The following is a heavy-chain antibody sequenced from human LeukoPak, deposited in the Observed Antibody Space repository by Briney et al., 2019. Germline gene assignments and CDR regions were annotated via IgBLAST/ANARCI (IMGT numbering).Heavy chain of an antibody. CDR2: IRYDGTNQ. J-gene: IGHJ6*03. CDR1: GFTFSGYG. V-gene: IGHV3-30*02. D-gene: IGHD3-10*01. CDR3: AKEGRSYSAGPYYYNYMDV. Sequence: PGGSLRLSCAASGFTFSGYGMHWVRQPPSEGLEWVAFIRYDGTNQYYVDSVKGRFTISRDNDENTLFLQMKSLRAEDTAVYYCAKEGRSYSAGPYYYNYMDVWGKGTKVTISS.